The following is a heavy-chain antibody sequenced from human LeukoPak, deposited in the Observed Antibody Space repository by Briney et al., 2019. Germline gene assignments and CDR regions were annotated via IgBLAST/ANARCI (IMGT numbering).Heavy chain of an antibody. CDR3: ASFTHSSGWYIDY. D-gene: IGHD6-19*01. CDR2: INPNSGGT. Sequence: ASVRVSCKASGYTCTGYYMHWVRHAPGQGLEWMGWINPNSGGTNYAQKFQGRVTMTRDTSISTAYMELSRLRSDDTAVYYCASFTHSSGWYIDYWGQGTLVTVSS. V-gene: IGHV1-2*02. J-gene: IGHJ4*02. CDR1: GYTCTGYY.